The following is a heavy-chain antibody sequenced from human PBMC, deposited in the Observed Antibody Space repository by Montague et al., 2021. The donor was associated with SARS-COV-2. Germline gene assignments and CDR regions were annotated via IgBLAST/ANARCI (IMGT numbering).Heavy chain of an antibody. J-gene: IGHJ6*02. CDR3: AREHWENYYDFWSGTNLASDYPYYGMDV. Sequence: SETLSLTCTVSGYSISDGYYWVWIRQPPGKGLEWIGNIFQSGTTYYNPSLERRSTMSVDTSKHQFSLKLSSVTAADTAMYYCAREHWENYYDFWSGTNLASDYPYYGMDVWGQGTTVTVSS. V-gene: IGHV4-38-2*02. CDR1: GYSISDGYY. D-gene: IGHD3-3*01. CDR2: IFQSGTT.